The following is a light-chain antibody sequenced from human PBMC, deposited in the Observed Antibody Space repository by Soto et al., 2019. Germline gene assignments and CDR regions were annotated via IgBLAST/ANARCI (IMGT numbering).Light chain of an antibody. J-gene: IGKJ2*01. CDR1: HIINNW. Sequence: DIQMTQSPSSLSASVGDRVTITCRASHIINNWLAWYQHKPGKAPNLLIYEASTLESGVPSRFSGSGPGTDFTLTISSLQPDDFATYYCQEYNTYTFGQGTKLEIK. CDR2: EAS. V-gene: IGKV1-5*03. CDR3: QEYNTYT.